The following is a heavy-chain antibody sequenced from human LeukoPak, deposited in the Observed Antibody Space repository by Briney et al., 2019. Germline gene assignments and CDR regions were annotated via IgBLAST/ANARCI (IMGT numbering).Heavy chain of an antibody. D-gene: IGHD6-13*01. CDR2: IYTSGST. J-gene: IGHJ5*02. CDR1: GGSISSYY. Sequence: SETLSLTCTVSGGSISSYYWSWIRQPAGKALEWIGRIYTSGSTNYNPSLKSRVTISVDKSKNQFSLKLSSVTAADTAVYYCARSIAAAVTRRWFDPWGQGTLVTVSS. CDR3: ARSIAAAVTRRWFDP. V-gene: IGHV4-4*07.